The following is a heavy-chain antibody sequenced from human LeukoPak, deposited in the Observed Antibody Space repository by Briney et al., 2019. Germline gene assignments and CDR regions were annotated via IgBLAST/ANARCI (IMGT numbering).Heavy chain of an antibody. J-gene: IGHJ5*02. V-gene: IGHV3-30*14. CDR1: GFTFSSYA. CDR3: ARDLGTTVVP. Sequence: GRSLRLSCAASGFTFSSYAMHWVRQAPGKGLEWVAVISYDGSNKYYADSVKGRFTISRDNSKNTLYLQMNSLRAEDTAVYYCARDLGTTVVPWGQGTLVTVSS. CDR2: ISYDGSNK. D-gene: IGHD4-23*01.